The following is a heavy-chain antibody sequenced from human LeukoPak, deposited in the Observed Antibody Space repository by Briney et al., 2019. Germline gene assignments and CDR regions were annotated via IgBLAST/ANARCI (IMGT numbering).Heavy chain of an antibody. CDR2: IYHSGSA. J-gene: IGHJ4*02. CDR1: GYSISSGYY. D-gene: IGHD4-11*01. V-gene: IGHV4-38-2*01. Sequence: SETLSLTCAVSGYSISSGYYWGWIRQPPGKGLEWIGSIYHSGSAYYNPSLKSRVTISVDTSKNQFSLKLSSVTAADTAVYYCARHDYLDRPGREYYFDYWGQGTLVTVSS. CDR3: ARHDYLDRPGREYYFDY.